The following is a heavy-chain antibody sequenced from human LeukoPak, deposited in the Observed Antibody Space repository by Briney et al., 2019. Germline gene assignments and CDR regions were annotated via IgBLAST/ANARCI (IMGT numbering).Heavy chain of an antibody. D-gene: IGHD3-3*01. Sequence: PSETLSLTCTVSGGSISSSSYYWGWIRQPPGKGLEWIGSIYYSGSTYYNPSLKSRVTISVDTSKNQFSLKLSSVTAADTAVYYCARGRENTIFGVVIAQGDYYFDYWGQGTLVTVSS. V-gene: IGHV4-39*07. CDR3: ARGRENTIFGVVIAQGDYYFDY. CDR1: GGSISSSSYY. CDR2: IYYSGST. J-gene: IGHJ4*02.